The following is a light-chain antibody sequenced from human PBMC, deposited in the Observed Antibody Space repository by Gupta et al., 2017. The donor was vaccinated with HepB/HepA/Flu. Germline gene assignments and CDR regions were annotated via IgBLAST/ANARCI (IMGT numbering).Light chain of an antibody. J-gene: IGKJ2*02. V-gene: IGKV1-39*01. CDR2: ATS. CDR1: QSIVSY. Sequence: DIQMTQSPSSLSASVGDRVTITCRASQSIVSYLNWYQQKPGKAPKVLIYATSNLQSGVSSRFSGSGSGTDFTLTISRLQPEDFATYYCQQSYTTPCTFGQGTKLGIK. CDR3: QQSYTTPCT.